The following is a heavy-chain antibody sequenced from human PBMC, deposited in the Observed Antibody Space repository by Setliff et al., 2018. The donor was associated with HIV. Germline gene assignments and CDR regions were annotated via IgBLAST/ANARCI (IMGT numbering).Heavy chain of an antibody. D-gene: IGHD3-3*01. CDR2: IDWDDDK. CDR3: ARIRRRITIFGVVTDYGMDV. Sequence: PTLVNPTQTLTLTCSFSGFSLSTTGMSLSWIRQPPGKALEWLARIDWDDDKYYGTSLKTRLTISKDTSKNQVVLTMTNMDPVDTATYYCARIRRRITIFGVVTDYGMDVWGQGTTVTVSS. CDR1: GFSLSTTGMS. V-gene: IGHV2-70*11. J-gene: IGHJ6*02.